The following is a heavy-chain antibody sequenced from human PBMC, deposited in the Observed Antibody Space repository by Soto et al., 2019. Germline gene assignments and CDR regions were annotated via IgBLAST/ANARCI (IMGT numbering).Heavy chain of an antibody. CDR1: GGSVSSGAYY. D-gene: IGHD6-6*01. V-gene: IGHV4-31*03. J-gene: IGHJ4*02. CDR3: ARAVAVRPTEDLSYFDY. CDR2: MYYIGTT. Sequence: PSETLSLTCTVSGGSVSSGAYYWSWLRQHPGTGLEWIGYMYYIGTTYYNPSLKSRVTMSADTSKNQFSLNLNSVTAADTAVYYCARAVAVRPTEDLSYFDYWGLGTLVTVSS.